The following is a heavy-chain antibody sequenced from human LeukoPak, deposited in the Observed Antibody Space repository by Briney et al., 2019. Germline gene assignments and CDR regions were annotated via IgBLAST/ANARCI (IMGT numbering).Heavy chain of an antibody. CDR2: ISSSSSTI. D-gene: IGHD3-22*01. J-gene: IGHJ4*02. V-gene: IGHV3-48*02. CDR3: AREYYDSSGCAFDY. CDR1: GFTFSSYS. Sequence: PGGSLRLSCAASGFTFSSYSMNWVRQAPGKGLEWVSYISSSSSTIYYADSVKGRFTISRDNAKNSLYPQMNSLRDEDTAVYYCAREYYDSSGCAFDYWGQGTLVTVSS.